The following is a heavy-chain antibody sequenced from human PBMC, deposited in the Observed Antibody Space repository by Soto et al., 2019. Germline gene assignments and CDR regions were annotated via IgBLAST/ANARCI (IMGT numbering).Heavy chain of an antibody. CDR3: AKGGGFDPTLKSWFDP. J-gene: IGHJ5*02. CDR2: VSGSGGRT. D-gene: IGHD5-12*01. CDR1: GLTFSNYA. V-gene: IGHV3-23*01. Sequence: GGSLRLSCAASGLTFSNYAMTWVRQAPGKGLEWVSGVSGSGGRTYYADSVKGRFTISRDNSKNTLFLQMNSLRAEDTAVYYCAKGGGFDPTLKSWFDPWGQGSLVTVSS.